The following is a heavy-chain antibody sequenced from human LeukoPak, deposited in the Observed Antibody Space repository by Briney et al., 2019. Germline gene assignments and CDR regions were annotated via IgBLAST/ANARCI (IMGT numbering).Heavy chain of an antibody. CDR1: GFTFSRYA. CDR2: ISDDGTNK. CDR3: ASSDCSTTTCYRGGHDY. V-gene: IGHV3-30-3*01. Sequence: GGSLRLSCAASGFTFSRYAMHWVRQAPGKGLEWVAVISDDGTNKYYADSVKGRFSISRDNSKNTLSLQMNSLRAEDTAVYYCASSDCSTTTCYRGGHDYWGQGTLVTVPS. J-gene: IGHJ4*02. D-gene: IGHD2-2*02.